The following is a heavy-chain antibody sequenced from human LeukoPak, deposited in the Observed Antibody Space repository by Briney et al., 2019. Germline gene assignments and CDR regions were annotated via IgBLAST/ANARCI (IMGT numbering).Heavy chain of an antibody. CDR2: IYYSGST. Sequence: SETLSLTCTVSGGSITGYYWSWIRQPPGKGLEWIGYIYYSGSTNYNPSPKSRVTISVDTSKNQFSLKLSSVTAADTAVYYCARHTLVAASSFDYWGQGTLVTVSS. J-gene: IGHJ4*02. CDR1: GGSITGYY. CDR3: ARHTLVAASSFDY. D-gene: IGHD2-15*01. V-gene: IGHV4-59*08.